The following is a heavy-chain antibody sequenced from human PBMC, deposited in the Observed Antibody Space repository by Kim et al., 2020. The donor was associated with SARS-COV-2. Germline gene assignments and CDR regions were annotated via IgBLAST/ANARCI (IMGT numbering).Heavy chain of an antibody. CDR2: MSYDGSNK. CDR1: GFTFSSYA. J-gene: IGHJ6*02. CDR3: ARDSLGSIDV. V-gene: IGHV3-30*01. Sequence: GGSLRLSCVASGFTFSSYAMHWVRQAPGKGLECVALMSYDGSNKNYADSVKGRFTISRDNSKNTLYLQMNSLRPEDTAVYYCARDSLGSIDVWGQGTTVTVSS.